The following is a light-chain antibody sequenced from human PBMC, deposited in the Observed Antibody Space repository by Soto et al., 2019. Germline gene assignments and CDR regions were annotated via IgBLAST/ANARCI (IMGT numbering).Light chain of an antibody. CDR2: DAS. J-gene: IGKJ4*01. CDR1: QSIHNY. Sequence: IQVTQSPSSLSASVGDRVTITCRASQSIHNYLNWYQQKPGKAPKLLIYDASSLESGVPSRFSGSGSGTEFTLTISSLQFEDFAVYYCQQYNNWPLTFGGGTKVDIK. CDR3: QQYNNWPLT. V-gene: IGKV1D-13*01.